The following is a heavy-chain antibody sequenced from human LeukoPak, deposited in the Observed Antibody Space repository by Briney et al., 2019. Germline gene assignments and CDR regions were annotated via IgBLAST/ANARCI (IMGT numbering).Heavy chain of an antibody. Sequence: ETLSLTCTVSGGSIGSYYWSWIRQPPGKGLEWIGYIYYSGSTNYNPSLKSRVTISVDTSKNQFSLKLSSVTAADTAVYYCAARQIVGATKVGWFDPWGQGTLVTVSS. J-gene: IGHJ5*02. CDR1: GGSIGSYY. V-gene: IGHV4-59*01. CDR2: IYYSGST. CDR3: AARQIVGATKVGWFDP. D-gene: IGHD1-26*01.